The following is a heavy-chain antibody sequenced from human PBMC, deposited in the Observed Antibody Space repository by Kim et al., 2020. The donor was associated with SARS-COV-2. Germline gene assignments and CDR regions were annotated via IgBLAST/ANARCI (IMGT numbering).Heavy chain of an antibody. D-gene: IGHD3-9*01. Sequence: GGSLRLSCAASGFTFSNAWMSWVRQAPGKGLEWVGRIKSKTDGGTTDYAAPVKGRFTISRDDSKNTLYLQMNSLKTEDTAVYYCTIRYFDWLLYTHYYYGMDVWGQGTTVTVSS. J-gene: IGHJ6*02. CDR3: TIRYFDWLLYTHYYYGMDV. CDR1: GFTFSNAW. CDR2: IKSKTDGGTT. V-gene: IGHV3-15*01.